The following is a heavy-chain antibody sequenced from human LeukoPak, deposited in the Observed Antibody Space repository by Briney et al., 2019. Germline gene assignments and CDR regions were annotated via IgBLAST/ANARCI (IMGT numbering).Heavy chain of an antibody. V-gene: IGHV4-39*07. CDR2: VYYSGTT. D-gene: IGHD6-19*01. J-gene: IGHJ4*02. Sequence: SSETLSPTCSVSGDSISLSFYYWGWIRQPPGKALEWIGSVYYSGTTSYNPSLKSRVTISVDMSKNHFSLRLRSVTAADTAMYYCARGTLYRGWSYHLDFWGQGSQVTVSS. CDR3: ARGTLYRGWSYHLDF. CDR1: GDSISLSFYY.